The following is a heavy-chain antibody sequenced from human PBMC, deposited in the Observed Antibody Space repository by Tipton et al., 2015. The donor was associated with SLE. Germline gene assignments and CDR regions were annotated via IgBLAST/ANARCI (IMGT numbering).Heavy chain of an antibody. D-gene: IGHD6-19*01. Sequence: TLSLTCAVYGWSLNDYYWTWIRQPPGKGLQWIGEIFHTGSTEYNPSLKSRLTISLDTSKNQFSLRLNSVTAADTAVYYCARETEDTGWIHSRDYIYYYYYVDVWGQGTTVTVSS. CDR2: IFHTGST. V-gene: IGHV4-34*12. J-gene: IGHJ6*03. CDR3: ARETEDTGWIHSRDYIYYYYYVDV. CDR1: GWSLNDYY.